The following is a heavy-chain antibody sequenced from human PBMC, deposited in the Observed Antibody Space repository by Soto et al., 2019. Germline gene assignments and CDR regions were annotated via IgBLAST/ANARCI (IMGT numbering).Heavy chain of an antibody. Sequence: QVQLVESGGGEVQPGRSLRLSCAASGFTFSHYGMHWVRQAAGKGLEWMAFIWYDGRNTYYADSVKGRFTVSRDNSKNTLYLQMNSLRAEDTAVYYCARDQYTSDGWNGPGGYWGQGTLVTVSS. CDR3: ARDQYTSDGWNGPGGY. CDR1: GFTFSHYG. CDR2: IWYDGRNT. D-gene: IGHD3-22*01. V-gene: IGHV3-33*01. J-gene: IGHJ4*02.